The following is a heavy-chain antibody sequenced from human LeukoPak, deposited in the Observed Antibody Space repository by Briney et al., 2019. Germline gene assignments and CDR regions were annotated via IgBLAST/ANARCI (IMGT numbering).Heavy chain of an antibody. V-gene: IGHV3-64*02. CDR1: GFTFSDYA. CDR2: ISSNGGST. Sequence: PGGSLRLSCAASGFTFSDYAMHWVRQAPGKGLEYVSVISSNGGSTYYADSVKGSFTISRDNSKNTLYLQMNSLRAEDTAVYYCARDLWCGADCYGTFDIWGQGTMVSVSS. J-gene: IGHJ3*02. D-gene: IGHD2-21*02. CDR3: ARDLWCGADCYGTFDI.